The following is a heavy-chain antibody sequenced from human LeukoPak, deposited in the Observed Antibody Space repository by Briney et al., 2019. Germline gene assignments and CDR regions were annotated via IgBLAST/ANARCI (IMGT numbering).Heavy chain of an antibody. CDR3: ARVGNMEFDY. CDR2: IYYSGST. J-gene: IGHJ4*02. Sequence: SETLSLTCTVSGGSISSGDYYWSWIRQPPGTGLEWIGYIYYSGSTYYNPSLKSRVTISVDTSKNQFSLKLSSVTAADTAVYYCARVGNMEFDYWGQGTLVTVSS. D-gene: IGHD2/OR15-2a*01. CDR1: GGSISSGDYY. V-gene: IGHV4-30-4*01.